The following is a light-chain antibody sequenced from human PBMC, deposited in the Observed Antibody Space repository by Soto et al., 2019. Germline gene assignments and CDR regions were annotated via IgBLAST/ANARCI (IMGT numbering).Light chain of an antibody. CDR3: CSYAGRSNWV. CDR2: EGN. CDR1: SRDVGTYNL. V-gene: IGLV2-23*01. Sequence: QSALTQPASVSGSPGQSITISCTGTSRDVGTYNLVSWYQQHPGKAPKLMIYEGNKRPSGVSNRFSGSKSGNTPSLTISGLQAEDEAHYYCCSYAGRSNWVFGGGTKLTVL. J-gene: IGLJ3*02.